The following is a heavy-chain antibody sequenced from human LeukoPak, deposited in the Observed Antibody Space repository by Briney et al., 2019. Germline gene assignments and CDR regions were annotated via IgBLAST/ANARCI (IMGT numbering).Heavy chain of an antibody. CDR1: GFTFSDHY. V-gene: IGHV3-72*01. CDR3: ARDLAPYSGSSNYYYYYMDV. J-gene: IGHJ6*03. D-gene: IGHD1-26*01. Sequence: PGGSLRLSCAASGFTFSDHYMDWVRQAPGKGLEWVGRTRNKANSYTTEYAASVKGRFTISRDNSKNSLYLQMNSLKTEDTAVYYCARDLAPYSGSSNYYYYYMDVWGKGTTVTVSS. CDR2: TRNKANSYTT.